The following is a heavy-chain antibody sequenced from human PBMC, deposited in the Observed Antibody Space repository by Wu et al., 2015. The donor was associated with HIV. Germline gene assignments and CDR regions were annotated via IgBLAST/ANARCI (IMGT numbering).Heavy chain of an antibody. CDR3: ARDLPPTVTTWAYYYYGMDV. Sequence: QVQLVQSGAEVKKPGASVKVSCKASGYTFTGYYMHWVRQAPGQGLEWMGWINPNSGGTNYAQKFQGRVTMTRDTSISTAYMELSRLRSDDTAVYYCARDLPPTVTTWAYYYYGMDVWGQGTTVTVSS. CDR1: GYTFTGYY. CDR2: INPNSGGT. J-gene: IGHJ6*02. V-gene: IGHV1-2*02. D-gene: IGHD4-17*01.